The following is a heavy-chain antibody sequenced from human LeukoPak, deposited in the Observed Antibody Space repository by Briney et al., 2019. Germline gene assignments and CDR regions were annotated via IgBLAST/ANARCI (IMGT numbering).Heavy chain of an antibody. V-gene: IGHV4-34*01. D-gene: IGHD4-17*01. CDR1: GGSFSGYY. Sequence: SETLSLTCAVYGGSFSGYYWSWIRQPPGKGLEWIGEINHSGSTNYNPSLKSRVTISVDTSKNQFSLKLSSVTAADTAVYYCARARLRSFDYWGQGTLVAVSS. CDR3: ARARLRSFDY. J-gene: IGHJ4*02. CDR2: INHSGST.